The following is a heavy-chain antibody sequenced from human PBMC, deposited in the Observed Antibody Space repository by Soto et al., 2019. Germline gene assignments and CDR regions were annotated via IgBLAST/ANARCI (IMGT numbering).Heavy chain of an antibody. Sequence: QVQLVESGGGVVQPGRSLRLSCAASGFTFGSYGMHWVRQAPGKGLEWVAVISYDGSNKYYADSVKGRFTISRDNSKNTLYLQMNSLRAEDTAVYYCAKVPGSSGWYNGMDVWGQGTTVTVSS. D-gene: IGHD6-19*01. CDR2: ISYDGSNK. CDR1: GFTFGSYG. CDR3: AKVPGSSGWYNGMDV. J-gene: IGHJ6*02. V-gene: IGHV3-30*18.